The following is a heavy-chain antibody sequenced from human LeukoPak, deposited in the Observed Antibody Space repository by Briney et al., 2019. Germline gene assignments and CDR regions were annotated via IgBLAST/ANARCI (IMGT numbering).Heavy chain of an antibody. J-gene: IGHJ5*02. CDR1: GFPFRKYP. CDR3: GRDPSRGGTANCFDP. D-gene: IGHD1-1*01. CDR2: INNNGRNI. Sequence: GAVRLPCAPSGFPFRKYPMYWVRQAPGKGLEYVSAINNNGRNIYYANSVKGSFTISKDNSKNTMYLQMGSLRAEDMAVYDCGRDPSRGGTANCFDPWGQGTLVTVSS. V-gene: IGHV3-64*01.